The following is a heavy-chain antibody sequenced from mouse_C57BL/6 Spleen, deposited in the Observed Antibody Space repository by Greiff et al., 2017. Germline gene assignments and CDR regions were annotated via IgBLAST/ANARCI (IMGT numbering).Heavy chain of an antibody. J-gene: IGHJ2*01. CDR3: ARPLYYGSSYHFDY. V-gene: IGHV1-61*01. D-gene: IGHD1-1*01. CDR1: GYTFTSYW. Sequence: VQLQQPGAELVRPGSSVKLSCKASGYTFTSYWMDWVKQRPGQGLEWIGNIYPSDSETHYNQKFKDKATLTVDKSSSTAYMQLSSLTSEDSAVYYCARPLYYGSSYHFDYWGQGTTLTVSS. CDR2: IYPSDSET.